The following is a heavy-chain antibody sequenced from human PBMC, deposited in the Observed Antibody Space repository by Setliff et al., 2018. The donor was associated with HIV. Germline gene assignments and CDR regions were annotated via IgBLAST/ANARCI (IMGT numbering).Heavy chain of an antibody. Sequence: PSETLSLTCTVSDGSFSSDYWTWIRQTPGKGLEWIGYIYYSGSTKYNPSPTSRVTISVDTSKNHFSLKLTSVTAADTAVYYCARAEMATIVAFDIWGQGTMVTVSS. J-gene: IGHJ3*02. CDR1: DGSFSSDY. V-gene: IGHV4-59*01. D-gene: IGHD5-12*01. CDR3: ARAEMATIVAFDI. CDR2: IYYSGST.